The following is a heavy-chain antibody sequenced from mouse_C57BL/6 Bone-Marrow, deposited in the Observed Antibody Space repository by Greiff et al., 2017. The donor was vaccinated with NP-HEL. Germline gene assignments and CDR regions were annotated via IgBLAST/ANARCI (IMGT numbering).Heavy chain of an antibody. CDR3: ATGGRYWYFDV. Sequence: QVQLQQSGAELVRPGASVKLSCKASGYTFTDYYINWVKQRPGQGLEWIARIYPGSGNTYYNEKFKGKATLTAEKSSSTAYMQLSSLTSEDSAVYFCATGGRYWYFDVWGTGTTVTVSS. CDR1: GYTFTDYY. V-gene: IGHV1-76*01. CDR2: IYPGSGNT. D-gene: IGHD3-3*01. J-gene: IGHJ1*03.